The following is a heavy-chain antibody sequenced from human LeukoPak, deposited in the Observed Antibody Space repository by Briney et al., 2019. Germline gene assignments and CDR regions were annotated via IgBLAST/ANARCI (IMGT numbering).Heavy chain of an antibody. CDR3: ARAYYDIYWYFDL. CDR2: ISGSSSTI. Sequence: GGSLRLSCAASGFTLSNYYMSWIRQAPGKGLEWVSYISGSSSTIYYADSVKGRSTISRDNAKNSLYLQMNSLRAEDTAVYYCARAYYDIYWYFDLWGRGALVTVSS. D-gene: IGHD3-9*01. V-gene: IGHV3-11*01. J-gene: IGHJ2*01. CDR1: GFTLSNYY.